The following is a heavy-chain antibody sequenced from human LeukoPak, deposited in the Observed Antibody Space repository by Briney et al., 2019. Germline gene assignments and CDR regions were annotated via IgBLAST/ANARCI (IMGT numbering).Heavy chain of an antibody. CDR1: GDSINTYS. V-gene: IGHV4-59*01. Sequence: KPSETLSLTCTVSGDSINTYSWHWIRQPPGKGLEWIGHIYYSGSTNYNPSLKSRVTISVDTSKNQFSLKLSSVTAADTAVYYCAREAYYGRFFDYWGQGTLVTVSS. CDR3: AREAYYGRFFDY. D-gene: IGHD3-10*01. CDR2: IYYSGST. J-gene: IGHJ4*02.